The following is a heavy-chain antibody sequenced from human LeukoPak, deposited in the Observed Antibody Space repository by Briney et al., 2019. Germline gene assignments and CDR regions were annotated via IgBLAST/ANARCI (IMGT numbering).Heavy chain of an antibody. V-gene: IGHV4-34*01. CDR3: ARGGSVYYYDSSGYYFDY. J-gene: IGHJ4*02. Sequence: PSETLSLTCAVYGGSFRGYYGSWIRQPPGKGLEWIGEINHSGSTNYNPSLKSRVTITVDTAKNQFSLKLSSVTAADTAVYYCARGGSVYYYDSSGYYFDYWGQGTLVTVSS. CDR2: INHSGST. D-gene: IGHD3-22*01. CDR1: GGSFRGYY.